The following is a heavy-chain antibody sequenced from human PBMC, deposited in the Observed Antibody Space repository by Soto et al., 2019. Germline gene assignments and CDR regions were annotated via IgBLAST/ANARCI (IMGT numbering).Heavy chain of an antibody. CDR3: ARESHDSLTGPPWVWYFDL. V-gene: IGHV4-34*01. CDR1: GGSFSGYY. J-gene: IGHJ2*01. Sequence: QVQLQQWGAGPLRPLETLSLTCGVSGGSFSGYYWAWIRQSPGKGLEWIGEINDRGSINYNPSLKSRVSISVDTSKNHYSLKLRSVTAADTAVYYCARESHDSLTGPPWVWYFDLWGRGTLVTVSS. CDR2: INDRGSI. D-gene: IGHD3-9*01.